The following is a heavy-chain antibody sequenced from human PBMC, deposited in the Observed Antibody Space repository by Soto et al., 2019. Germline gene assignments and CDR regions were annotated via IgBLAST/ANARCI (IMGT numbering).Heavy chain of an antibody. CDR1: GFTFSDSY. D-gene: IGHD6-6*01. CDR2: ISGSAITT. V-gene: IGHV3-11*01. CDR3: AKFLGGIPARPFDS. J-gene: IGHJ4*02. Sequence: QVQLVESGGGLVKPGGSVRLSCAASGFTFSDSYMSWVRQAPGKGLEWVSYISGSAITTSHADSVKGRFTISRGNGKNSVYLQMDSLRAEDTAVYYCAKFLGGIPARPFDSWGQGTLVTVSS.